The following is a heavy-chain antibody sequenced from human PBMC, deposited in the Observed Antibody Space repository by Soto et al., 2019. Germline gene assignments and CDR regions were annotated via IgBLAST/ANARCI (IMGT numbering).Heavy chain of an antibody. Sequence: QVQLQQWGAGLLKPSETLSLTCAVYGGSFSGYYWSWIRQPPGKGLEWIGEINHSVSTNYNPSLKSRVTISVDTSKNQFSLKLSSVTAADTAVYYCARGLSYCSGGSCYGATYYYYYYRDVWGKGTTVTVSS. V-gene: IGHV4-34*01. D-gene: IGHD2-15*01. CDR3: ARGLSYCSGGSCYGATYYYYYYRDV. J-gene: IGHJ6*03. CDR1: GGSFSGYY. CDR2: INHSVST.